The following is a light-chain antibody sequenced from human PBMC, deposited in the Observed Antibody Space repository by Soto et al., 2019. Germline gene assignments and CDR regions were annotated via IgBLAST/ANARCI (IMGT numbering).Light chain of an antibody. V-gene: IGLV1-44*01. CDR1: SSNIGSNT. Sequence: QSVLTQPPSASGAPGQRVTISCSGSSSNIGSNTVNWYQQLPGTAPKLLIYTNNQRPSGVRDRFSGSRSGTSASLAIGGLQSEDEADYYCAAWDDSLNGFVFGTGTKVTVL. J-gene: IGLJ1*01. CDR2: TNN. CDR3: AAWDDSLNGFV.